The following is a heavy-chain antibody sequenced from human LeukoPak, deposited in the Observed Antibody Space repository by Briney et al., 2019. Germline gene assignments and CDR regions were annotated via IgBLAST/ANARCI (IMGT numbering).Heavy chain of an antibody. CDR2: FDPEDGET. CDR1: GYTLTELS. CDR3: ARDPGSGMLDY. D-gene: IGHD3-10*01. J-gene: IGHJ4*02. V-gene: IGHV1-24*01. Sequence: ASVKVSCKVSGYTLTELSMHWVRQAPGKGLEWMGGFDPEDGETIYAQKLQGRVTMTTDTSTSTAYMELRSLRSDDTAVYYCARDPGSGMLDYWGQGTLVTVSS.